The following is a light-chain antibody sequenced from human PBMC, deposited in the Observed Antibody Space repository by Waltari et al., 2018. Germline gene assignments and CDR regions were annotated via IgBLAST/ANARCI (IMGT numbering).Light chain of an antibody. J-gene: IGKJ4*01. CDR2: WAS. CDR3: QQYYSTPGT. CDR1: QRVLYSSNNENY. V-gene: IGKV4-1*01. Sequence: DIVMTQSPDSLAVSLGERATINCTSSQRVLYSSNNENYVSWYQQRPGQPPKLLIYWASTRESGVPDRFSGSGSRTDFTLTISSLQAEDVAVYYCQQYYSTPGTFGGGTKVEI.